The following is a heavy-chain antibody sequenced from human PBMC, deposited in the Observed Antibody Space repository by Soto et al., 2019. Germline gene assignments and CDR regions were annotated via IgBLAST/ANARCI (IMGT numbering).Heavy chain of an antibody. V-gene: IGHV5-51*01. D-gene: IGHD3-22*01. CDR1: GYNFKTYW. CDR2: IYPGDSDT. CDR3: ASSATYYYDSSGYYPTSAFDI. J-gene: IGHJ3*02. Sequence: PGESLKISCKGFGYNFKTYWIAWVRQMPGQGLEWMGIIYPGDSDTTYSPSFQGQVTISGDKSISTAYLQWSSLKASDTAMYYCASSATYYYDSSGYYPTSAFDIWGQGTMVTVSS.